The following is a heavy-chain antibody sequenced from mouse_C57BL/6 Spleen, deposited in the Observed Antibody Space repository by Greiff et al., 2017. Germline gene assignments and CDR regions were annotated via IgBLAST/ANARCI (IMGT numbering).Heavy chain of an antibody. CDR1: GYTFTSYW. CDR2: IDPSDSET. Sequence: VQLQQPGAELVRPGSSVKLSCKASGYTFTSYWMHWVKQRPIQGLEWIGNIDPSDSETHYNQKFKDKATLTVDKSSSTAYMQLSSLTSEDSAVYYCARRAYGNHWYFDVWGTGTTVTVSS. D-gene: IGHD2-1*01. V-gene: IGHV1-52*01. CDR3: ARRAYGNHWYFDV. J-gene: IGHJ1*03.